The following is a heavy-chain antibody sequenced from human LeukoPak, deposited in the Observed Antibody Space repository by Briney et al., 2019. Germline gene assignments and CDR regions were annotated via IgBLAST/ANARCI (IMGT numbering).Heavy chain of an antibody. J-gene: IGHJ4*02. V-gene: IGHV3-21*01. CDR3: AKDANSGYDYVGVLDY. Sequence: GGSLRLSCAASGFTFSSYSMNWVRQAPGKGLEWVSSISSSSSYIYYADSVKGRFTISRDNAKNSLYLQMNSLRAEDTAVYYCAKDANSGYDYVGVLDYWGQGTLVTVSS. D-gene: IGHD5-12*01. CDR1: GFTFSSYS. CDR2: ISSSSSYI.